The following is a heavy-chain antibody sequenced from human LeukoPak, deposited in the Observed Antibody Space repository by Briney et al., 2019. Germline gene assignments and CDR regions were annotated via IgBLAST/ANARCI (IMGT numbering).Heavy chain of an antibody. Sequence: SETLSLTCAVYGGSFSGYYWSWIRQPPGKGLEWIGEINHSGSTNYNPSLKSRVTISVDTSKNQFSLKLSSVTAADTAVYYCARGRGSGIFGVVNNYYYYMDVWGKGTTVTVSS. J-gene: IGHJ6*03. CDR1: GGSFSGYY. CDR2: INHSGST. CDR3: ARGRGSGIFGVVNNYYYYMDV. D-gene: IGHD3-3*01. V-gene: IGHV4-34*01.